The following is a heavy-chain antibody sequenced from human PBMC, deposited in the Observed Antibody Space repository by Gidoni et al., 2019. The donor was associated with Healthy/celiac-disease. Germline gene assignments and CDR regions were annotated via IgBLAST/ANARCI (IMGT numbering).Heavy chain of an antibody. Sequence: QVQLQQWGAGLLKPSETLSLTCAVYGGSFSGYYWSWIRQPPGKGLEWVGEINHSGSTNYNPSLKSRVTISVDTSKNQFSLKLSSVTAADTAVYYCARGVSYYDILTGYYKSPAVYFDYWGQGTLVTVSS. CDR2: INHSGST. V-gene: IGHV4-34*01. CDR1: GGSFSGYY. D-gene: IGHD3-9*01. CDR3: ARGVSYYDILTGYYKSPAVYFDY. J-gene: IGHJ4*02.